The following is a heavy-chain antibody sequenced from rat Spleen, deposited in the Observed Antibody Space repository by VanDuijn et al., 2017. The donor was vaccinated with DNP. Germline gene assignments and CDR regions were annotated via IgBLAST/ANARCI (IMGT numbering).Heavy chain of an antibody. CDR3: ASNNYFDY. Sequence: EVQLVESGGGLVQPGRSLKLSCAASGFTFSDYYMAWVRQVPGKGLEWVASITSSGGSTYYPDSVKGRFTISRDNAKNTLYLQMNSLRSEDTATYYCASNNYFDYWGQGVMVTVSS. V-gene: IGHV5-25*01. CDR2: ITSSGGST. J-gene: IGHJ2*01. CDR1: GFTFSDYY.